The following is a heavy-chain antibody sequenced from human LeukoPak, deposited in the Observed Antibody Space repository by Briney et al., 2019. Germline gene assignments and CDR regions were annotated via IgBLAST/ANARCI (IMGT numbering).Heavy chain of an antibody. Sequence: GRSLRLSCAASGFTFDDYAMHWVRQAPGKGLEWVSGISWNRGSIGYADSVKGRFTISRDNAKNSLYLQMNSLRAEDTALYYCAKDKAGGWLPIFNYHYYGMDVWGQGTTVTVSS. CDR3: AKDKAGGWLPIFNYHYYGMDV. J-gene: IGHJ6*02. CDR2: ISWNRGSI. V-gene: IGHV3-9*01. CDR1: GFTFDDYA. D-gene: IGHD2-21*01.